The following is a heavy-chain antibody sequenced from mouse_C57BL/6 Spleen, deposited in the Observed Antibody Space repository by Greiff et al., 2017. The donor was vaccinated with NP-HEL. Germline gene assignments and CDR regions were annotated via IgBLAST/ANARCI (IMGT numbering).Heavy chain of an antibody. V-gene: IGHV5-17*01. CDR3: ARLYYGSSWYFDV. CDR2: ISSGSSTI. Sequence: EVQLQQSGGGLVKPGGSLKLSCAASGFTFSDYGMHWVRQAPEKGLEWVAYISSGSSTIYYADTVKGRFTISRDNAKNTLFLQMTSLRSEDTAMYYCARLYYGSSWYFDVWGTGTTVTVSS. D-gene: IGHD1-1*01. CDR1: GFTFSDYG. J-gene: IGHJ1*03.